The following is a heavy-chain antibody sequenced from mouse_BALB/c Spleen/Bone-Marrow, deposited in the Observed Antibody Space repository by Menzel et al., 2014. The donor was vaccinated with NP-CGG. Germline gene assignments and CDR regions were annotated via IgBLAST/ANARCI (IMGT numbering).Heavy chain of an antibody. V-gene: IGHV2-9*02. CDR1: GFSLXSYG. CDR3: ARVFTTATWGFAY. Sequence: VKVVESGPGLVAPSQSLSITCTVSGFSLXSYGVHWVRQSPGKGLEWLGAIWAGGSTNYNSALMSRLSITKDNSKNQVFLEMDSLQTDDTAMYYCARVFTTATWGFAYWGQGTLVTVSA. J-gene: IGHJ3*01. D-gene: IGHD1-2*01. CDR2: IWAGGST.